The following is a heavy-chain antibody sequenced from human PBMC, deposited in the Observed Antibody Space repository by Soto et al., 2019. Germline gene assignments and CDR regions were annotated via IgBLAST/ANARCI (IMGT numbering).Heavy chain of an antibody. CDR3: AREANWNSPGAFDI. J-gene: IGHJ3*02. D-gene: IGHD1-7*01. CDR1: GYTFTSYG. V-gene: IGHV1-18*01. CDR2: ISAYNGNT. Sequence: GASVKVSCKASGYTFTSYGISWVRQAPGQGLEWMGWISAYNGNTNYAQKLQGRVTMTTDTSTSTAYMELRSLRSDDTAVYYCAREANWNSPGAFDIWGQGTMATVSS.